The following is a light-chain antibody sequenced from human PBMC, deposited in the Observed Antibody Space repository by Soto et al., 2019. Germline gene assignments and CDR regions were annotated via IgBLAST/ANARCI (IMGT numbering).Light chain of an antibody. CDR3: CSYAGSSRGVV. Sequence: QSALTQPRSVSGSPGQSVTISCTGTSSDVGGYNYVSWYQQHPGKAPKLMIYDVSKRPSGVPDRFSGSKSGNTASLTISGLHAEDEADYYCCSYAGSSRGVVFGGGTKVTVL. V-gene: IGLV2-11*01. J-gene: IGLJ2*01. CDR1: SSDVGGYNY. CDR2: DVS.